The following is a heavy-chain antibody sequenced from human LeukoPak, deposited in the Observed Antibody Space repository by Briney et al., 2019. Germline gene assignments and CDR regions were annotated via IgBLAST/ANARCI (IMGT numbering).Heavy chain of an antibody. J-gene: IGHJ4*02. CDR2: IYHSGST. D-gene: IGHD4-11*01. Sequence: PSETLSLTCTVSGYSISSGYYWGWIRQPPGKGLEWIGSIYHSGSTYYNPSLKSRVTISVDTSKSQFSLKLSSVTAADTAVYYCARVYSNYVVGWGQGTLVTVSS. V-gene: IGHV4-38-2*02. CDR3: ARVYSNYVVG. CDR1: GYSISSGYY.